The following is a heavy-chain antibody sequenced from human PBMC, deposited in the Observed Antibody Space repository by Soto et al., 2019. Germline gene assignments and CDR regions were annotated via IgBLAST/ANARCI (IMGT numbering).Heavy chain of an antibody. CDR1: GFTFDDYA. D-gene: IGHD6-13*01. CDR2: INWNSGSI. Sequence: GGSLRLSCAASGFTFDDYAMHWVRQVPGKGLEWVSGINWNSGSIGYGDSVKGRFAISRDNAKNSLHLQMDSLSAEDTAFYYCVKDESINWYSGHFRHWGQGTLVTVSS. V-gene: IGHV3-9*01. J-gene: IGHJ1*01. CDR3: VKDESINWYSGHFRH.